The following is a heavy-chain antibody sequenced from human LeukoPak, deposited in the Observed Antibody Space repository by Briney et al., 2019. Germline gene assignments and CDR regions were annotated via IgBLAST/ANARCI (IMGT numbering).Heavy chain of an antibody. CDR1: VGSISSYY. V-gene: IGHV4-4*07. CDR2: IYNSGST. CDR3: AREGDIVLMVYATTDAFDI. J-gene: IGHJ3*02. D-gene: IGHD2-8*01. Sequence: KPSETLSLTCTVSVGSISSYYWSWIRQPAGKGREWIWRIYNSGSTNYNPSLKSRVTMSVDTSKNQFSLKLSSVTAADTAVYYCAREGDIVLMVYATTDAFDIWGQGTMVTVSS.